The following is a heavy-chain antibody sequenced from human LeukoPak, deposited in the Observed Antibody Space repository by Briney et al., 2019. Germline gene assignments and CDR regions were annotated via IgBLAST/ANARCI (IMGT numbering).Heavy chain of an antibody. J-gene: IGHJ4*02. CDR1: GFTFSSYS. V-gene: IGHV3-21*04. CDR3: AKDMWRVGELDYDY. CDR2: ISSSSSYI. D-gene: IGHD3-10*01. Sequence: PGGSLRLSCAASGFTFSSYSMNCVRQAPGKGLEWVSSISSSSSYIYYADSVKGRFTISRDNSKNSLYLQMNSLRTENTALYYCAKDMWRVGELDYDYWGQGTLVTVSS.